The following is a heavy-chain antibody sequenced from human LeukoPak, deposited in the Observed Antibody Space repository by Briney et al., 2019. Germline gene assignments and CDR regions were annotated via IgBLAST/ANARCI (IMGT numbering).Heavy chain of an antibody. D-gene: IGHD6-6*01. Sequence: PGGSLRLSCAAPGFTFSSYGMHWVRQAPGKGPEWVAFVRYDGSIKYYADSVKGRFTISKDSSENTVYLQMNSLRLEDTAVYYCAKGGSSSFYSDHWGQGTLVTVSS. CDR3: AKGGSSSFYSDH. V-gene: IGHV3-30*02. J-gene: IGHJ4*02. CDR1: GFTFSSYG. CDR2: VRYDGSIK.